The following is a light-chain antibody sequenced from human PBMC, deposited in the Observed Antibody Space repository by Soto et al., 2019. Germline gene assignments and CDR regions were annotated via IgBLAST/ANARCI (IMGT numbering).Light chain of an antibody. CDR1: SSDVGSYNL. J-gene: IGLJ1*01. CDR2: EGS. V-gene: IGLV2-23*01. Sequence: QSALTQPASVSGSPGQSITISCTGTSSDVGSYNLVSWYQQHPGKAPKPMIYEGSKRHSGVSNRFSGSKSGNTASLTISGLQAEDEADYYCCSYAGSSTWVFGTGTKLTVL. CDR3: CSYAGSSTWV.